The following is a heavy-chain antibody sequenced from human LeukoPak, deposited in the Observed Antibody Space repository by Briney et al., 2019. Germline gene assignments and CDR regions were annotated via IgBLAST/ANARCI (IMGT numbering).Heavy chain of an antibody. J-gene: IGHJ4*02. CDR2: IRQDGSER. CDR1: GFTLGTYW. V-gene: IGHV3-7*03. CDR3: ARFSRGRWSYFDY. Sequence: GGSLRLSCAASGFTLGTYWMSWVRQAPGKGLEWVATIRQDGSERFYVDSVKGRFTISRDNAKNSLYLQMNSLRAEDTALYYCARFSRGRWSYFDYWGQGALVTVSS. D-gene: IGHD2-15*01.